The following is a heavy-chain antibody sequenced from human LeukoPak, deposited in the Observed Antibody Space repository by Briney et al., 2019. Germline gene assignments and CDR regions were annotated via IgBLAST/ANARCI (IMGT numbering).Heavy chain of an antibody. CDR2: INHSGST. Sequence: PSETLSLTCAVYGGSFSGYYWSWIRQPPGKGLEWIGEINHSGSTNYNPSLKSRVTISVDTSKNQFSLKLSSVTAADTAVYYRAKGATTFWDWGQGTLVTVSS. V-gene: IGHV4-34*01. CDR1: GGSFSGYY. J-gene: IGHJ4*02. CDR3: AKGATTFWD. D-gene: IGHD1-26*01.